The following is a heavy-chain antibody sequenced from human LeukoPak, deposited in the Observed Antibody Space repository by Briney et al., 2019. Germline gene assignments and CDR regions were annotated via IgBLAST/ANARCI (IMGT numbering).Heavy chain of an antibody. D-gene: IGHD5-18*01. Sequence: GGSLRLSCAASGFTVSSNYMSWVRRAPGKGLEWVSVIYSGGSTYYADSVKGRFTISRHNSKNTLYLQMNSLRAEDTAVYYCARHGAGGYSYGNDFFDYWGQGTLVTVSS. V-gene: IGHV3-53*04. CDR1: GFTVSSNY. J-gene: IGHJ4*02. CDR3: ARHGAGGYSYGNDFFDY. CDR2: IYSGGST.